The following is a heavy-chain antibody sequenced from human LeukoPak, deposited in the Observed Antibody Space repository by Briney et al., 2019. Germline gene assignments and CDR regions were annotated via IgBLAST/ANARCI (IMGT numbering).Heavy chain of an antibody. CDR2: ISYDGSNK. J-gene: IGHJ4*02. V-gene: IGHV3-30*03. Sequence: PGGSLRLSCAASGFTFSSYGMHWVRQAPGKGLEWVAVISYDGSNKYYADSVKGRFTISRDNSKNTLYLQMNSLRAEDTAVYYCARSHSGSYFYWGQGTLVTVSS. D-gene: IGHD1-26*01. CDR3: ARSHSGSYFY. CDR1: GFTFSSYG.